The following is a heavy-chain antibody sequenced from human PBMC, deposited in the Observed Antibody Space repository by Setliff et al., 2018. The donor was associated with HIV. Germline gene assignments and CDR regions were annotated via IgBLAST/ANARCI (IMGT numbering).Heavy chain of an antibody. J-gene: IGHJ6*04. V-gene: IGHV3-30*02. CDR2: IRNDGSNK. D-gene: IGHD1-26*01. Sequence: GGSLRLSCTVVGFSLENFDMHWIRQAPGKGLECVAFIRNDGSNKYYADSVKGRFTISRDNAKNTLYLQMNSLRAEDTAVYYCARDGTLIGRYYQFFDAWGKGIMVTVSS. CDR3: ARDGTLIGRYYQFFDA. CDR1: GFSLENFD.